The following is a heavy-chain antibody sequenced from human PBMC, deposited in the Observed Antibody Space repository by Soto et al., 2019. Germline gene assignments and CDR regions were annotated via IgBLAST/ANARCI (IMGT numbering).Heavy chain of an antibody. CDR3: ARGYSGSYNSYYYMDV. V-gene: IGHV1-46*03. Sequence: ASVKVSCMASGYTFTSYDMHWVRQAPGQGLEWMGIINPSGGSTSYAQKFQGRVTMTRDTSTSTVYMELSSLRSEDTAVYYCARGYSGSYNSYYYMDVWGKGTTVTVSS. CDR1: GYTFTSYD. CDR2: INPSGGST. J-gene: IGHJ6*03. D-gene: IGHD6-6*01.